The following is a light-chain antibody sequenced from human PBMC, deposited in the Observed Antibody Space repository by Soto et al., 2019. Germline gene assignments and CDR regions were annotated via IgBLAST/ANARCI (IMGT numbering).Light chain of an antibody. J-gene: IGLJ1*01. CDR2: RDD. Sequence: QSVLTQPPSASGSPGQRVTISCSGSSSNIGDNTISWYQQLPGTAPKFLISRDDQRPSGVPDRFSGSKSGTSGSLAISGLQAEDEADYFCAAWDTRLNGHVFGTGTKVTVL. V-gene: IGLV1-44*01. CDR1: SSNIGDNT. CDR3: AAWDTRLNGHV.